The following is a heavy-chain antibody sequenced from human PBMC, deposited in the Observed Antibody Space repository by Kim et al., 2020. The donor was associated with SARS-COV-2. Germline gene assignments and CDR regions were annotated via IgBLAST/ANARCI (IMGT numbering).Heavy chain of an antibody. Sequence: VKGRFTISRDNAKNSLYLQMNSLRAEDTAVYYCARGHYYGSGSYHPQGYWGQGTLVTVSS. CDR3: ARGHYYGSGSYHPQGY. J-gene: IGHJ4*02. D-gene: IGHD3-10*01. V-gene: IGHV3-21*01.